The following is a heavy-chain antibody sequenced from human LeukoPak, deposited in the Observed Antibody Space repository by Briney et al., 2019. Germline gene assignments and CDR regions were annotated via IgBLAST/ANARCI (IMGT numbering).Heavy chain of an antibody. CDR1: GFTFSSFG. CDR2: VWYDGDNK. CDR3: ARESASYSSGTNWFDP. V-gene: IGHV3-33*01. J-gene: IGHJ5*02. D-gene: IGHD6-19*01. Sequence: GGSLRLSCAASGFTFSSFGLHWVRQAPGKGLDWVALVWYDGDNKYYADSVKGRFTISRDNSKNTLYLQMNSLSAEDTALYYCARESASYSSGTNWFDPWGQGTLVTVSS.